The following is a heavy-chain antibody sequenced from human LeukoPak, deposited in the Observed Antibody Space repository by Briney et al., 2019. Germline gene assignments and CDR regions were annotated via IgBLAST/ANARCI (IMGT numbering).Heavy chain of an antibody. V-gene: IGHV4-39*07. CDR3: ASGGYCSGGSCYALDY. Sequence: PSETLSLTCTVSGDSISTSNSYWGWIRQPPGKGLEWIGSIYYSGNTYYNASLKSRVTISVDTSKNQFSLKLSSVTAADTAVYYCASGGYCSGGSCYALDYWGQGTLVTVSS. D-gene: IGHD2-15*01. CDR2: IYYSGNT. CDR1: GDSISTSNSY. J-gene: IGHJ4*02.